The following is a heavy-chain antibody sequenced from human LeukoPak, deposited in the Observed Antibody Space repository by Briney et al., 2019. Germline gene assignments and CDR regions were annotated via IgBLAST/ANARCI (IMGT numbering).Heavy chain of an antibody. CDR1: GGTFSSYA. Sequence: SVKVSCKASGGTFSSYAISWVRQAPGQGLEWMGGIIPIFGTANYAQKFQGRVTITADESTSTAYMELSSLRSEDTAVYYCTREFGGSYYGHYFDYWGQGTLVTASS. D-gene: IGHD1-26*01. CDR2: IIPIFGTA. CDR3: TREFGGSYYGHYFDY. J-gene: IGHJ4*02. V-gene: IGHV1-69*13.